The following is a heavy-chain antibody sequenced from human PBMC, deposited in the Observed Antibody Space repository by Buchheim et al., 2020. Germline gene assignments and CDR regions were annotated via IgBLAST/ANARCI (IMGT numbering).Heavy chain of an antibody. D-gene: IGHD5-12*01. Sequence: EVQLVQSGTEVKKPGESLKISCKTSGYSFASYWISWVRQMPGKGLEWMGIIYPGDSDTRYSPSFQGQVTISVDKSISTAYLQWSGLKASDTAMYYCARRPLYSGYDYYYFDYWGQGTL. CDR1: GYSFASYW. CDR2: IYPGDSDT. V-gene: IGHV5-51*01. CDR3: ARRPLYSGYDYYYFDY. J-gene: IGHJ4*02.